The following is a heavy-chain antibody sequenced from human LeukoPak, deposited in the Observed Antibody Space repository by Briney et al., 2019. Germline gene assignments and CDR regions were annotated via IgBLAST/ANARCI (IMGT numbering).Heavy chain of an antibody. V-gene: IGHV3-7*01. CDR1: GFTFTNYW. CDR2: IRQDGSET. Sequence: GGSLRLSCAASGFTFTNYWMTWVRQAPGKGPEWVANIRQDGSETNYVDSVRGRFTIARDNTKNSLYLQMTSLRGEDTAVYYCASRAAKPANTPWCFDYWGQGALVTVSS. D-gene: IGHD6-25*01. CDR3: ASRAAKPANTPWCFDY. J-gene: IGHJ4*02.